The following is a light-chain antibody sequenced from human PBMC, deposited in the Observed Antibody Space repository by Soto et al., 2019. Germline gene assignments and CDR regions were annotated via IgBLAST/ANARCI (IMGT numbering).Light chain of an antibody. Sequence: EIVLTQSPATLSLSPGERATLSCRASQSVSSDLAWYQQKPGQAPRLLIYDAANRATGIPARFSGSGSGTDFTLTICRLEPEDFAVYYCQQRSNWPLTFGVGTKVEIK. CDR2: DAA. CDR1: QSVSSD. J-gene: IGKJ4*01. CDR3: QQRSNWPLT. V-gene: IGKV3-11*01.